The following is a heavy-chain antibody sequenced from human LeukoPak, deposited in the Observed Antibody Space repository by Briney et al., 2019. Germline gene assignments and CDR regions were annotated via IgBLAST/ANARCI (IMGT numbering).Heavy chain of an antibody. CDR2: IRMDGGEQ. CDR1: GFTFSSHW. D-gene: IGHD5-24*01. CDR3: ARDKGYNSAY. J-gene: IGHJ4*02. V-gene: IGHV3-7*01. Sequence: QPGGSLRLSCAASGFTFSSHWMTWVRQTPGKGLEWVANIRMDGGEQYYMDSVEGRFTISRDNAKNSLYLQMYSLRPEDTAVYYCARDKGYNSAYWGRGTLVTVSS.